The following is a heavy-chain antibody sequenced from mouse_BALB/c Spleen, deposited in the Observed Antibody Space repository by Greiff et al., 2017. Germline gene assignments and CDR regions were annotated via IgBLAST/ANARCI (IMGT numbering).Heavy chain of an antibody. V-gene: IGHV5-6*01. J-gene: IGHJ2*01. D-gene: IGHD2-4*01. CDR3: ARLGLRAFDY. Sequence: EVQGVESGGDLVKPGGSLKLSCAASGFTFSSYGMSWVRQTPDKRLEWVATISSGGSYTYYPDSVKGRFTISRDNAKNTLYLQMSSLKSEDTAMYYCARLGLRAFDYWGQGTTLTVSS. CDR2: ISSGGSYT. CDR1: GFTFSSYG.